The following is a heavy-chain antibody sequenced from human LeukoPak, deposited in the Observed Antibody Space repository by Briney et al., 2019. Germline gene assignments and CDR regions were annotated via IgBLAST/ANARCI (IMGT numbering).Heavy chain of an antibody. CDR1: GGSISSSSYY. CDR3: AREGGRYYDILTGYYPYYFDY. Sequence: SETLSLTCTVSGGSISSSSYYWGWIRQPPGKGLEWIGSIYYSGSTYYNPSLKSRVTISVDTSKNQFSLKLSSVTAADTAVYYCAREGGRYYDILTGYYPYYFDYWGQGTLVTVSS. V-gene: IGHV4-39*07. J-gene: IGHJ4*02. D-gene: IGHD3-9*01. CDR2: IYYSGST.